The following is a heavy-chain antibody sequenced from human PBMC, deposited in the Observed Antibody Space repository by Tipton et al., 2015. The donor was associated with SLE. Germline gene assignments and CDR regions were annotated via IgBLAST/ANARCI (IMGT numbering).Heavy chain of an antibody. Sequence: TLSLTCTVSGGSITSGAYYWGWVRQPPGKGLEWIGSVYYSGSTHYNPSLKSRVTISLDTSQNQFSLRLTSVTAADTAVYYCSRQPDYVYWGPGTLVTVSS. D-gene: IGHD4-17*01. J-gene: IGHJ4*02. CDR1: GGSITSGAYY. CDR3: SRQPDYVY. CDR2: VYYSGST. V-gene: IGHV4-39*01.